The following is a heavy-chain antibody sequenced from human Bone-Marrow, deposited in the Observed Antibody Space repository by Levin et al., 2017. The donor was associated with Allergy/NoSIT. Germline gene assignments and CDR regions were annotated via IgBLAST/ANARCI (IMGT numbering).Heavy chain of an antibody. CDR3: ARERRGAGGGYSDY. D-gene: IGHD5-12*01. V-gene: IGHV1-69*04. J-gene: IGHJ4*02. CDR2: IIPILGIA. CDR1: GGTFSSYA. Sequence: VASVKVSCKASGGTFSSYAISWVRQAPGQGLEWMGRIIPILGIANYAQKFQGRVTITADKSTSTAYMELSSLRSEDTAVYYCARERRGAGGGYSDYWGQGTLVTVSS.